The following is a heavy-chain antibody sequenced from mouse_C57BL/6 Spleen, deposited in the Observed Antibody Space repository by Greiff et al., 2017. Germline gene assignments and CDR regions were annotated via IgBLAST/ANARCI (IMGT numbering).Heavy chain of an antibody. CDR2: IYPGDGDT. Sequence: QVQLKQSGPELVKPGASVKISCKASGYAFSSSWMHWVKQRPGKGLEWIGRIYPGDGDTNYNGKFKGKATLTADTSSSTAYMQLSSLTSEDSAVYFCARAPYCSGNSTGGDWGQGTTLTV. CDR3: ARAPYCSGNSTGGD. CDR1: GYAFSSSW. J-gene: IGHJ2*01. V-gene: IGHV1-82*01. D-gene: IGHD1-1*01.